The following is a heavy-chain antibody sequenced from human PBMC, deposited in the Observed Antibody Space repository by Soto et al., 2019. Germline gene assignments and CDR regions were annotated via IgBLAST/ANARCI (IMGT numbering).Heavy chain of an antibody. J-gene: IGHJ4*02. Sequence: LRLSCAASGFTFSSYAMSWVRQAPGKGLEWVSGNSGSGVSTYYADSVKGRFTISRDNSKNTLNLQMNSLRAEDTAVYYCAKASSDYIRKFDYWGQGTLVTVSS. D-gene: IGHD3-22*01. CDR1: GFTFSSYA. CDR3: AKASSDYIRKFDY. V-gene: IGHV3-23*01. CDR2: NSGSGVST.